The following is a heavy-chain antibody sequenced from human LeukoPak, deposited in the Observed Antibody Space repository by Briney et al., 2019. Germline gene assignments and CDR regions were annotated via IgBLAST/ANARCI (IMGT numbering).Heavy chain of an antibody. Sequence: GGSLRLSCAASGFTFSSYGMHWVRQAPGKGLEWVAFIRYDGSNKYYADSVKGRFTISRDNSKNTLYLQMNSLRAEDTAVYYCAKVGPNLLRYFDWLSPFDYWGQGTLVTVSS. D-gene: IGHD3-9*01. CDR3: AKVGPNLLRYFDWLSPFDY. CDR2: IRYDGSNK. J-gene: IGHJ4*02. CDR1: GFTFSSYG. V-gene: IGHV3-30*02.